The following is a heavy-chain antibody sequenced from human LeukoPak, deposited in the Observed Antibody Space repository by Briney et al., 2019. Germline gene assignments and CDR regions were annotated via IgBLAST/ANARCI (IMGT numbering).Heavy chain of an antibody. V-gene: IGHV1-8*03. CDR2: MNPNSGIT. Sequence: ASVKVSCKASGYTFTSYDINWVRQATGQGLEWMGWMNPNSGITGYAQKFQGRVTITRNTSISTAYMELSSLRSEDTAVYYCARGVSDYYYMDVWGKGTTVTVSS. CDR1: GYTFTSYD. J-gene: IGHJ6*03. CDR3: ARGVSDYYYMDV.